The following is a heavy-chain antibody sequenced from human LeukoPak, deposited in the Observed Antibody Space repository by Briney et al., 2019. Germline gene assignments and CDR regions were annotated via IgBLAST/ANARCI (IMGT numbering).Heavy chain of an antibody. CDR2: ISAYNGNT. V-gene: IGHV1-18*01. CDR1: GYTFTSYG. D-gene: IGHD3-22*01. CDR3: ARTYYYDSSGYYSTQVGY. J-gene: IGHJ4*02. Sequence: GASVKVSCKASGYTFTSYGISWVRQAPGQGLEWMGWISAYNGNTNYVQKLQGRVTMTTDTSTSTAYMELRSLRSDDTAVYYCARTYYYDSSGYYSTQVGYWGQGTLVTVSS.